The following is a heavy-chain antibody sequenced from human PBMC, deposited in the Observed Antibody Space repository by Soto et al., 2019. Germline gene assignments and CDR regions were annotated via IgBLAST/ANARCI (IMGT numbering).Heavy chain of an antibody. V-gene: IGHV3-53*01. D-gene: IGHD5-18*01. Sequence: VQLVESGGGLIQPGGSLRLSCAASGFTVSNNHMTWVRQAPGRGPEWVSTIYYNGNTFYADSVKGRFTISRDNSKNMWYLQMNSLRAEDTALYYCATGGDTAKDGYWGQGTLVTVSS. CDR3: ATGGDTAKDGY. CDR2: IYYNGNT. J-gene: IGHJ4*02. CDR1: GFTVSNNH.